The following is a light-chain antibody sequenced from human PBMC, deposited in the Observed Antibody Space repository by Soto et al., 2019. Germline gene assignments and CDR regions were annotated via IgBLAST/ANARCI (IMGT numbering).Light chain of an antibody. CDR2: EVT. J-gene: IGLJ1*01. CDR3: SSYTSSSTYV. Sequence: QSVLTQPDSVSGSPGQSITISCTGTGXDVGGYDYVSWYQHHPGKAPKVMIYEVTNRPSGVSNRFSGSKSGNTASLTISGLLAEDEADYYCSSYTSSSTYVFGTGTKVNVL. V-gene: IGLV2-14*01. CDR1: GXDVGGYDY.